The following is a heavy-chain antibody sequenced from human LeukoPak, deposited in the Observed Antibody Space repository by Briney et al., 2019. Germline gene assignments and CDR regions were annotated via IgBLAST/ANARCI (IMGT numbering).Heavy chain of an antibody. D-gene: IGHD6-13*01. Sequence: GGSLRLSCAASGFTFSSYSMNWVRQAPGKGLEWASSISSSSSYIYYADSVKGRFTISRDNAKNSLYLQMNSLRAEDTAVYYCARDSPAGRHFDYWGQGTLVTVSS. J-gene: IGHJ4*02. CDR2: ISSSSSYI. V-gene: IGHV3-21*01. CDR1: GFTFSSYS. CDR3: ARDSPAGRHFDY.